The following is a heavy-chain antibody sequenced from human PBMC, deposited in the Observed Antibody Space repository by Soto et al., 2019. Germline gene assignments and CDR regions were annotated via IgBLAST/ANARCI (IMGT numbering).Heavy chain of an antibody. Sequence: ESLKISCKGSGYTFSTYWIGWVRQKPGKGLEWMGNIYPGDSNTRYSPSFQGRVTISADKSVSTAYLQWGSLEASDSAMYFCITGYYTWFDPWGHGTLVTVSS. J-gene: IGHJ5*02. CDR2: IYPGDSNT. D-gene: IGHD3-9*01. V-gene: IGHV5-51*01. CDR3: ITGYYTWFDP. CDR1: GYTFSTYW.